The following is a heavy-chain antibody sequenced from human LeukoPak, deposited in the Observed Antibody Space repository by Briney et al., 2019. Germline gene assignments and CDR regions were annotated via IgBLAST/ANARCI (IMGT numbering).Heavy chain of an antibody. Sequence: VGSLRLSCAASGFTFSSYAMHWVRQAPGKGLEWVAVISYDGSNKYYADSVKGRFTISRDNSKNTLYLQMNSLRAEDTAVFYCARDYEGNCDYWGQGTLVTVSS. J-gene: IGHJ4*02. CDR1: GFTFSSYA. CDR2: ISYDGSNK. CDR3: ARDYEGNCDY. V-gene: IGHV3-30-3*01. D-gene: IGHD3-16*01.